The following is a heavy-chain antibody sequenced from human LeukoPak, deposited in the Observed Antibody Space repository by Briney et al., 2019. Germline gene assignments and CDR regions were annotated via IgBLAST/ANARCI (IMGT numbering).Heavy chain of an antibody. Sequence: ASVKVSCKASGGTFSSYAISWVRQAPGQGLEWMGRIIPILGIANYAQKFQGRVTITADKSTSTAYMELSSLRSQDTAVYYCARALGDIVVVPAAPRAHYYYGMDVWGQGTTVTVYS. CDR1: GGTFSSYA. CDR3: ARALGDIVVVPAAPRAHYYYGMDV. J-gene: IGHJ6*02. D-gene: IGHD2-2*01. V-gene: IGHV1-69*04. CDR2: IIPILGIA.